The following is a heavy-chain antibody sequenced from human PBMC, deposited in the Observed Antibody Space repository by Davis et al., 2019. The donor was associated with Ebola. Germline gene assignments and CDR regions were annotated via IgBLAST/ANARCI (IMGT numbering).Heavy chain of an antibody. D-gene: IGHD6-19*01. CDR2: ISGSSNNI. J-gene: IGHJ4*02. V-gene: IGHV3-48*04. CDR1: AFTFSNYS. Sequence: PGGSLRLSCATSAFTFSNYSMSWVRQAPGKGLEWISYISGSSNNIYYADSVKGRFTISRDNANKSLYLQLNSLRAEDTAVYYCAKNRIAVAGRGLVAYWGQGTLVTVSS. CDR3: AKNRIAVAGRGLVAY.